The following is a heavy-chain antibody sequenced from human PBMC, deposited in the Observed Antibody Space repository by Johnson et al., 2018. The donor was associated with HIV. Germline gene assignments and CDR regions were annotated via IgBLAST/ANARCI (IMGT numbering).Heavy chain of an antibody. Sequence: QVQLVESGGGVVQPGRSLRLSCVASGFTFSSYAMHWVRQAPGKGLEWLAVISYDGSNKYYADSVKGRFTFSRDNSKNTLYLQMNGLRADDTAVYYCARGGRDVCDIWGRGTMVTVSS. D-gene: IGHD3-16*01. CDR2: ISYDGSNK. V-gene: IGHV3-30-3*01. CDR1: GFTFSSYA. CDR3: ARGGRDVCDI. J-gene: IGHJ3*02.